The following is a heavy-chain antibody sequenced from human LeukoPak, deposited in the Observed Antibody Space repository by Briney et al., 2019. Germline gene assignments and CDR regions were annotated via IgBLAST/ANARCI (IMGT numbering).Heavy chain of an antibody. V-gene: IGHV3-30*02. CDR3: AKDPRYNGAGSYYY. CDR1: GFTFSSYG. J-gene: IGHJ4*02. Sequence: GGSLRLSCAASGFTFSSYGMQWVRQAPGKGLEWVAFIRYDGSNKYYADSVKGRFTFSRDSSKNTLYLQMNSLRAEDTAVYYCAKDPRYNGAGSYYYWGQGTLVTASS. CDR2: IRYDGSNK. D-gene: IGHD3-10*01.